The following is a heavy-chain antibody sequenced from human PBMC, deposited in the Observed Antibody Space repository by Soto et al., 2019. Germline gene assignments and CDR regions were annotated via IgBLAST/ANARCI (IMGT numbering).Heavy chain of an antibody. CDR1: GFTFSSYA. CDR3: LGLGYYDFWSGSFDI. J-gene: IGHJ3*02. Sequence: QVQLVESGGGVVQPGRSLRLSCAASGFTFSSYAMHWVRQAPGKGLEWVAVISYDGSNKYYADSVKGRFTISRDNSKNTLYVQMTRLRAEDTAVYYCLGLGYYDFWSGSFDIWGQGTMVTVSS. CDR2: ISYDGSNK. V-gene: IGHV3-30-3*01. D-gene: IGHD3-3*01.